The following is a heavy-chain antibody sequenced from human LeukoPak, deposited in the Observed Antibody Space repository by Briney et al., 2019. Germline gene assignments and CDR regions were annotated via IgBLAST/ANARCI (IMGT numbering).Heavy chain of an antibody. V-gene: IGHV3-11*05. CDR2: MSSSTSYT. CDR1: GFTFSDYY. D-gene: IGHD6-13*01. Sequence: GGSLRLSCAASGFTFSDYYMSWIRQAPGKGLEWVSYMSSSTSYTKYADSVKGRFTIPRDDAKNSLYLQMNSLRAEDTAVYYCARGTIAAAGTNWFDPWGQGTLVTVSS. J-gene: IGHJ5*02. CDR3: ARGTIAAAGTNWFDP.